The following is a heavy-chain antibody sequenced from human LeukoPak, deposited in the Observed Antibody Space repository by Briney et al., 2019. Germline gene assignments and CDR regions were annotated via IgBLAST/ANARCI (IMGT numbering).Heavy chain of an antibody. CDR2: ISYDGSNK. J-gene: IGHJ4*02. V-gene: IGHV3-30*03. D-gene: IGHD6-13*01. Sequence: QSGGSLRLSCAASGFTFSSYGMHWVRQAPGKGLEWVAVISYDGSNKYYADSVKGRFTTSRDNSKNTLYLQMNSLRAEDTAVYYCARDYLAAAGTFWGQGTLVTVSS. CDR3: ARDYLAAAGTF. CDR1: GFTFSSYG.